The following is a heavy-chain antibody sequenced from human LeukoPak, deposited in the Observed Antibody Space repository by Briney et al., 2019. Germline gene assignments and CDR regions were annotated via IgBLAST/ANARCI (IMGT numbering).Heavy chain of an antibody. Sequence: GGSLRLSCAASGFTFSSYWMSWVRQAPGKGLEWVANIKQDGSEKYYVDSVKGRFTISRDNAKNSLYLQMNSLRAEDTAVYYCARDPHRVLQWFGELLPAAFDIWGHGTMVTVSS. CDR3: ARDPHRVLQWFGELLPAAFDI. V-gene: IGHV3-7*01. J-gene: IGHJ3*02. D-gene: IGHD3-10*01. CDR2: IKQDGSEK. CDR1: GFTFSSYW.